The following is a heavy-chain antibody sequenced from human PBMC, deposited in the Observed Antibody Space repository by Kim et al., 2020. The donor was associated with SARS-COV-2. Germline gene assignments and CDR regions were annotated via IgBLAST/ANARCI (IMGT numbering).Heavy chain of an antibody. Sequence: ASVKVSCKASGYTFTDYYVHLVRQAPGRGLEWMGWLNPHSGGTNYAQKCQGRVTMTRDTSITTAYMELSRLTSDGTAVYYCARVGDDSSGYLNWFDSWGQGTLVTVSS. CDR2: LNPHSGGT. V-gene: IGHV1-2*02. CDR1: GYTFTDYY. CDR3: ARVGDDSSGYLNWFDS. D-gene: IGHD3-22*01. J-gene: IGHJ5*01.